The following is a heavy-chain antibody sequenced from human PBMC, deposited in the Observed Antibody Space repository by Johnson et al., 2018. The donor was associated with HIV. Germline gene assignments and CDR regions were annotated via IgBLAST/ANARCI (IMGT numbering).Heavy chain of an antibody. CDR1: GFTFSSYD. D-gene: IGHD3-10*01. CDR3: ARAGRFGELLYWYAFDI. V-gene: IGHV3-13*01. CDR2: IGTAGDT. J-gene: IGHJ3*02. Sequence: EVQVVESGGGLVQPGGSLRLSCAASGFTFSSYDMHWVRQATGKGLEWVSSIGTAGDTYYPGSVKGRFTISRENAKNSLYLQMNSLRAGDTAVYYCARAGRFGELLYWYAFDIWGQGTMVTVSS.